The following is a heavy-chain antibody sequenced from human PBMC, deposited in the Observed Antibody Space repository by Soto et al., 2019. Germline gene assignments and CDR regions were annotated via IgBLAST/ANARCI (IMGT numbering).Heavy chain of an antibody. CDR2: IYSGGST. V-gene: IGHV3-53*01. D-gene: IGHD6-6*01. CDR1: GFTVSSNY. CDR3: ARVIPAAHFDY. Sequence: EVQLVESGGGLIQPGGSLRLYYAASGFTVSSNYMSWVRQAPGKGLEWVSVIYSGGSTYYADSVKGRFTISRDNSKNTLYLQMNSLRAEDTAVYYCARVIPAAHFDYWGQGTLVTVSS. J-gene: IGHJ4*02.